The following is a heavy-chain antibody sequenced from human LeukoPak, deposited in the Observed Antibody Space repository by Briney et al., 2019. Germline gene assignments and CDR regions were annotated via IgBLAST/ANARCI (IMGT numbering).Heavy chain of an antibody. CDR3: AKDVNTMVRGVRNYMDV. CDR1: GFTFENYA. V-gene: IGHV3-9*01. D-gene: IGHD3-10*01. CDR2: ISKNSGSI. Sequence: PGRSLRLSCAASGFTFENYAMHWVRQTPGKGQEWVSGISKNSGSIVYAVSVRGRFSISRDNAKNTLFLQMNTLRAEDTALYYCAKDVNTMVRGVRNYMDVWGKGTTVTVSS. J-gene: IGHJ6*03.